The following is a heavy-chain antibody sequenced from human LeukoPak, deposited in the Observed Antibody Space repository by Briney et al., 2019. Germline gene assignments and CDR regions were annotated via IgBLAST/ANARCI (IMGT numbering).Heavy chain of an antibody. CDR1: GGSISGYYWT. Sequence: TLSLTCTVSGGSISGYYWTWIRQPPGKALEWLALIYWDDDKRYSPSLKSRLTITKDTSKNQVVLTMTNMDPVDTATYYCAHTELSSSWLFWFDPWGQGTLVTVSS. J-gene: IGHJ5*02. CDR2: IYWDDDK. D-gene: IGHD6-13*01. V-gene: IGHV2-5*08. CDR3: AHTELSSSWLFWFDP.